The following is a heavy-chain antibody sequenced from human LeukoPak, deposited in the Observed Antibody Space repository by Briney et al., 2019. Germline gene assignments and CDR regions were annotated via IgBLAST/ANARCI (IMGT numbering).Heavy chain of an antibody. CDR2: IIPIFGIA. V-gene: IGHV1-69*04. CDR1: GGTFSSYA. CDR3: ARDVEMATVDY. Sequence: ASVKVSCKASGGTFSSYAISWVRQAPGQGLEWMGRIIPIFGIANYAQKFQARVTITADKSTSTAYMELSSLRSEDTAVYYCARDVEMATVDYWGQGTLVTVSS. J-gene: IGHJ4*02. D-gene: IGHD5-24*01.